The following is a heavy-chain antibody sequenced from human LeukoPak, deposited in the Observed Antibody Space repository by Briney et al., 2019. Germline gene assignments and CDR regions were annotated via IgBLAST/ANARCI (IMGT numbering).Heavy chain of an antibody. J-gene: IGHJ6*03. CDR2: INHSGST. D-gene: IGHD3-3*01. CDR3: ARGGTDFWSGYTRGPYYYYYYMDV. V-gene: IGHV4-34*01. CDR1: GGSFSGYY. Sequence: PSETLSLTCAVYGGSFSGYYWSWIRQPPGKGLEWIGEINHSGSTNYNPSLKSRVTISVDTSKNQFSLKLSSVTAADTAVYYCARGGTDFWSGYTRGPYYYYYYMDVWGKGTTVTVSS.